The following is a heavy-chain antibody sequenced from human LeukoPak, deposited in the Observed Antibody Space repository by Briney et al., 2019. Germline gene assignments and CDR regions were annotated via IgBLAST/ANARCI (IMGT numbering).Heavy chain of an antibody. CDR1: GGSISSEY. CDR2: MYYSGST. V-gene: IGHV4-59*08. D-gene: IGHD3-10*01. J-gene: IGHJ4*02. CDR3: ARLPANYFGDERVYYFDY. Sequence: SETLSLTCTVSGGSISSEYWSWIRQPPGKRLEWIGYMYYSGSTNYNPSLKSRGTLSVDTSKNQFSLKLTSVTAADTAVYYCARLPANYFGDERVYYFDYWGQGTLVTVSS.